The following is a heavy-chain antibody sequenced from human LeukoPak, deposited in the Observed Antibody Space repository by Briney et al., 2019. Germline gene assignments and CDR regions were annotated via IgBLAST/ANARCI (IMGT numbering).Heavy chain of an antibody. V-gene: IGHV3-30*02. CDR1: GFTFSSYG. CDR3: AKSIVGAPYYFDY. Sequence: GGSLRLSCAASGFTFSSYGMHWVRQAPGKGLEWEAFIRYDGSNKYYADSVKGRFTISRDNSKNTLYLQMNSLRAEDTAVYYCAKSIVGAPYYFDYWGQGTLVTVSS. CDR2: IRYDGSNK. J-gene: IGHJ4*02. D-gene: IGHD1-26*01.